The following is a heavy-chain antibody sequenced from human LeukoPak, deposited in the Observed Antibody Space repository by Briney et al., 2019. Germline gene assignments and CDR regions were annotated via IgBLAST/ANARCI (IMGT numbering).Heavy chain of an antibody. J-gene: IGHJ4*02. V-gene: IGHV3-9*01. CDR3: AKDTRTTIAVTGTGFDY. D-gene: IGHD6-19*01. CDR1: GFIFDEYA. Sequence: GGFLRLSCAASGFIFDEYAMHWVRQAPGKGLEWVSGISWNSGSIGYADSVRGRFSVSRDNAKNFLYLQMNSLRAEDTASYYCAKDTRTTIAVTGTGFDYWGQGTLVTVSS. CDR2: ISWNSGSI.